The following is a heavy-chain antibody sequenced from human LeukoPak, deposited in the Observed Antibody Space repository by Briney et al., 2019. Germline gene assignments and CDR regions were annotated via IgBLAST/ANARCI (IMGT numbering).Heavy chain of an antibody. CDR2: FDLEDGET. V-gene: IGHV1-24*01. J-gene: IGHJ4*02. CDR3: ATDRWGIAAAGTTFDY. Sequence: ASVKVSCKASGGTFTSYAISWVRQAPGKGLEWMGGFDLEDGETIYAQKFQGRVTMTEDTSTDTAYMELSSLRSEDTAVYYCATDRWGIAAAGTTFDYWGQGTLVTVSS. CDR1: GGTFTSYA. D-gene: IGHD6-13*01.